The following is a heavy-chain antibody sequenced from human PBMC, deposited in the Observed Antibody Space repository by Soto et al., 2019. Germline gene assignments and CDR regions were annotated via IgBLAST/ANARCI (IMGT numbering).Heavy chain of an antibody. CDR2: IIGGGGST. V-gene: IGHV3-23*01. CDR1: GFTFSTYA. Sequence: AGGSLRLSCAASGFTFSTYALSWVRQAPGKGLEWVSAIIGGGGSTYYADSVKGRFTISRDNSKNTLNLQMNSLRAEDTAVYYCAKDLRTIDAFDIWGQGTMVTVSS. CDR3: AKDLRTIDAFDI. J-gene: IGHJ3*02.